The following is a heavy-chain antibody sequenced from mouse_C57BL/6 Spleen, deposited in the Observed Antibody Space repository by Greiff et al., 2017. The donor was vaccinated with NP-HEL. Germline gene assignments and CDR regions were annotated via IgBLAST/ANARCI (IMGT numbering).Heavy chain of an antibody. CDR3: AIHAPPYYGTFYYAMDY. D-gene: IGHD2-10*01. J-gene: IGHJ4*01. CDR2: FYPGSGSI. CDR1: GYTFTEYT. V-gene: IGHV1-62-2*01. Sequence: VQLQQSGAELVKPGASVKLSCKASGYTFTEYTIHWVKQRSGQGLEWIGWFYPGSGSIKYNEKFKDKATLTADKSSSTVYMELSRLTSEDSAVYFCAIHAPPYYGTFYYAMDYWGQGTSVTVSS.